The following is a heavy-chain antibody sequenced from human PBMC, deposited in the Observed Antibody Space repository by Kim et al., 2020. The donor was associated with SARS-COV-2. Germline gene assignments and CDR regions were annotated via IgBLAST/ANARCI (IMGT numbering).Heavy chain of an antibody. D-gene: IGHD3-3*01. Sequence: ASVKVSCKASGYTFTSYDINWVRQATGQGLEWMGWMNPNSGNTGYAQKFQGRVTMTRNTSISTAYMELSSLRSEDTAVYYCARGFHYDFWSGSLRDYYYYGMAVAGQGTP. J-gene: IGHJ6*02. V-gene: IGHV1-8*01. CDR1: GYTFTSYD. CDR3: ARGFHYDFWSGSLRDYYYYGMAV. CDR2: MNPNSGNT.